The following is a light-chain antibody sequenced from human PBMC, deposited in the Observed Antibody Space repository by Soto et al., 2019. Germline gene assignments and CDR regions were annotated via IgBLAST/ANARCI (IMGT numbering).Light chain of an antibody. CDR2: GAS. V-gene: IGKV1-33*01. Sequence: DIQMTQSPSSLSASVGARVSITCQASQDIRTXXXXFQHKPGRAPKLLIYGASYLEXXVPSXXXXXXXXXXXXXXITSLQPEDIATYYCQHYNNLPPFTFGPGTIVDIK. J-gene: IGKJ3*01. CDR3: QHYNNLPPFT. CDR1: QDIRTX.